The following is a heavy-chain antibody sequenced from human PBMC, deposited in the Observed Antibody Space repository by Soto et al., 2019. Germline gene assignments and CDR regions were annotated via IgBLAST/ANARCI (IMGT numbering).Heavy chain of an antibody. V-gene: IGHV3-21*01. Sequence: EVQLVESGGGLVKPGGSLRLSCAASGFTSSSYSMNWVRQAPGKGLEWVSSISSSSSYIYYADSVKGRFTISRDNAKNSLYLQMNSLRAEDTAVYYCARVGGYYYYDMDVWGKGTTVTVSS. CDR1: GFTSSSYS. J-gene: IGHJ6*03. CDR3: ARVGGYYYYDMDV. D-gene: IGHD2-15*01. CDR2: ISSSSSYI.